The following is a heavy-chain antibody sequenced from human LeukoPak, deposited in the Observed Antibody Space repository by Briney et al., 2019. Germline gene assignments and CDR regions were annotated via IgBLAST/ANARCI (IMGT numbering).Heavy chain of an antibody. CDR3: ARDRGFSYDLDY. D-gene: IGHD5-18*01. CDR2: ISYSGGT. J-gene: IGHJ4*02. CDR1: GGSISSYY. Sequence: KPSETLSLTCTVSGGSISSYYWTWVRQPPGKGMEWVGYISYSGGTNYNPSLKSRVTISVDTSKNQFSLKLSSVTAANTAVYYCARDRGFSYDLDYWGQGTLVTVSS. V-gene: IGHV4-59*01.